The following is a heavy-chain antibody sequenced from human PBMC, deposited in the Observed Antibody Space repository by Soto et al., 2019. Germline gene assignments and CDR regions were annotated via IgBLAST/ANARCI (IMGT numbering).Heavy chain of an antibody. V-gene: IGHV3-30-3*01. J-gene: IGHJ5*02. Sequence: GGSLRLSCAASGFTFSSYAMHWVRQAPGKGLEWVAVISYDGSNKYYADSVKGRFTISRDNSKNTLYLQMNSLRAEDTAVYYCAREDYGDYPNWFDPWGQGTLVTVSS. D-gene: IGHD4-17*01. CDR3: AREDYGDYPNWFDP. CDR1: GFTFSSYA. CDR2: ISYDGSNK.